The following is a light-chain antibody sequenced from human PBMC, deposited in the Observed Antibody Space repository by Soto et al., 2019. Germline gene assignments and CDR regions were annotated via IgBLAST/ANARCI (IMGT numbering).Light chain of an antibody. CDR1: QSVLYSSNNKNY. J-gene: IGKJ2*01. CDR2: WAS. Sequence: DIVMTQSPASLAVSLGGRATINCKSSQSVLYSSNNKNYLAWYQQKPGQPPKLLIYWASTRESGVPDRFSGSGSGTDFTLTISSLQAEDVAVYYCQQYYSTPRTFGQGTKLEIK. V-gene: IGKV4-1*01. CDR3: QQYYSTPRT.